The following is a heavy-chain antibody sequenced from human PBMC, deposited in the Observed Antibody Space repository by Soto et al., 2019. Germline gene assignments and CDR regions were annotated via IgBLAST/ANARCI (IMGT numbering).Heavy chain of an antibody. V-gene: IGHV3-23*01. Sequence: EVHLLESGGDLVQPGGSLRLSCAASGFTFSSYAMNWVRQAPGKGLEWVSGISDSGTTTYYADSVKGRFTISRDNAKNTLYLQMNSLRAEDTALYYCARPDRDGYNYDYWGQGTLLTVSS. D-gene: IGHD5-12*01. J-gene: IGHJ4*02. CDR3: ARPDRDGYNYDY. CDR1: GFTFSSYA. CDR2: ISDSGTTT.